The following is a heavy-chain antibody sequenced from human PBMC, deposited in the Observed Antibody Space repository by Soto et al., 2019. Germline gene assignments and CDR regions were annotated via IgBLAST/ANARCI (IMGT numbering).Heavy chain of an antibody. CDR2: MSYDGSNK. V-gene: IGHV3-30-3*01. CDR3: ARDKVQRRYYYYGMDV. Sequence: PGGSLRLSCAASGFTFSSYAMHWVRQAPGKGLEWVAVMSYDGSNKYYADSVKGRFTISRDNSKNTLYLQMNSLRAEDTAVYYCARDKVQRRYYYYGMDVWGQGTTVTVSS. J-gene: IGHJ6*02. CDR1: GFTFSSYA. D-gene: IGHD3-10*01.